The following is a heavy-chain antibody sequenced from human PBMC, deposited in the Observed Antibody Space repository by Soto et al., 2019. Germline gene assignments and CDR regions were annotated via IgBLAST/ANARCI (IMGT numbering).Heavy chain of an antibody. CDR3: ARDDIVVVPAATTHYMDV. J-gene: IGHJ6*03. D-gene: IGHD2-2*01. CDR1: GFTFSSYG. Sequence: PGGSLRLSCAASGFTFSSYGMHWVRQAPGKGLEWVAVIWYDGSNKYYADSVKGRFTISRDNSKNTLYLQMNSLRAEDTAVYYCARDDIVVVPAATTHYMDVWGKGTTVTVSS. V-gene: IGHV3-33*01. CDR2: IWYDGSNK.